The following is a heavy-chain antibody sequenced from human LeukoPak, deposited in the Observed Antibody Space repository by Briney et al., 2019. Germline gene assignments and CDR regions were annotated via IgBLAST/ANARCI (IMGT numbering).Heavy chain of an antibody. D-gene: IGHD3-22*01. CDR3: ARDQGYYYDSSGYYYYFDY. CDR1: GFTFSSYA. Sequence: GGSLRLSCAASGFTFSSYAMSWVRQAPGKGLEWVSTISGSGGNTYYADSVKGRFTISRDNSKNTLYLQMNSLRAEDTAVYYCARDQGYYYDSSGYYYYFDYWGQGTLVTVSS. V-gene: IGHV3-23*01. CDR2: ISGSGGNT. J-gene: IGHJ4*02.